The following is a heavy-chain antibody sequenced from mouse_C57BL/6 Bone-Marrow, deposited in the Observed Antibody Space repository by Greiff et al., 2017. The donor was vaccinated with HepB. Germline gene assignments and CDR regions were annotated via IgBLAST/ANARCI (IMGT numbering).Heavy chain of an antibody. CDR1: GYTFTSYW. V-gene: IGHV1-50*01. D-gene: IGHD1-1*01. CDR3: ASWDYGSSPFAY. J-gene: IGHJ3*01. Sequence: QVQLQQPGAELVKPGASLKLSCKASGYTFTSYWMQWVKQRPGQGLEWIGEIDHSDSYTNYQQKFKGKATLTVDTSSSTAYMQLSSLTSEDSAVYYCASWDYGSSPFAYWGQGTLVTVSA. CDR2: IDHSDSYT.